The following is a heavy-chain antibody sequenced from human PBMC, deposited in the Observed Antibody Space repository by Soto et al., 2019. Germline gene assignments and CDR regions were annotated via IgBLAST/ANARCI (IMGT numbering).Heavy chain of an antibody. D-gene: IGHD3-16*01. Sequence: GGSLRLSCAASGFTFSSYAMSWVRQAPGKGLEWVSAISGSGGSKYYADSVKGRFTISRDNSKNTLYLQMNSLRAEDTAVYYCARDWGPYWFDSWGQGILVTVSS. V-gene: IGHV3-23*01. CDR1: GFTFSSYA. CDR2: ISGSGGSK. J-gene: IGHJ5*01. CDR3: ARDWGPYWFDS.